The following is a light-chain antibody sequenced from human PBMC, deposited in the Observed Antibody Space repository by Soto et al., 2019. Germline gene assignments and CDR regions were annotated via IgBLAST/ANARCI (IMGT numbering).Light chain of an antibody. CDR3: SSYTSRDTPYV. Sequence: QSALTQPASVSGSPGQSITISCTGTSSDVGDYKYVSWYQQHPDKAPKLIIFVNSNRPSGISNRFSDSKAGNTASLTISGLQADGEGDYYCSSYTSRDTPYVFGTGTQVTLL. J-gene: IGLJ1*01. CDR2: VNS. CDR1: SSDVGDYKY. V-gene: IGLV2-14*01.